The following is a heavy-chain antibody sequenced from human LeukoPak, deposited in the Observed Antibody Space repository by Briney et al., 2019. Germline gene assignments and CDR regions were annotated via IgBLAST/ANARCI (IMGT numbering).Heavy chain of an antibody. CDR3: ARTGSTVTMLYPFDH. V-gene: IGHV4-39*01. J-gene: IGHJ4*02. D-gene: IGHD4-17*01. Sequence: SETLSLTCNVSGASISTGTSYWGWIRQPPGRGLEWIGSIYHSGYTYYNPSLKSRVTISVDTSKNQFSLKLSSLTAADTAVYYCARTGSTVTMLYPFDHWGQGTLVTVSS. CDR1: GASISTGTSY. CDR2: IYHSGYT.